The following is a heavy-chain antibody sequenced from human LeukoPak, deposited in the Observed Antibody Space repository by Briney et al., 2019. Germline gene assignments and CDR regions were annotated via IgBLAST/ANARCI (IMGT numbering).Heavy chain of an antibody. CDR1: GFTFSSNF. Sequence: GGSLRLSCAASGFTFSSNFMSWVRQAPGKGLVWVSGINSDGRMTRYAESVKGRFTISRDNAKNTLYLQMSSLRAEDTAVYYCARVGSTDSPHAFDIWGQGTTVTVSS. CDR2: INSDGRMT. J-gene: IGHJ3*02. D-gene: IGHD3-22*01. CDR3: ARVGSTDSPHAFDI. V-gene: IGHV3-74*01.